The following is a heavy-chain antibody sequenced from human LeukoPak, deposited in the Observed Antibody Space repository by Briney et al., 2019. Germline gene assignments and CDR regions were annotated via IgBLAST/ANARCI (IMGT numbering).Heavy chain of an antibody. Sequence: ASVKVSCKASGYSFTSYGISWVRQAPGQGLEWMGWISAYNGNTNYAQKFQGRVTLTTDTSTSTAYMEVRSLTSDDTAVYYCARGLQIGVLEYWGQGTLVTVSS. V-gene: IGHV1-18*01. CDR3: ARGLQIGVLEY. CDR2: ISAYNGNT. J-gene: IGHJ4*02. CDR1: GYSFTSYG. D-gene: IGHD3-22*01.